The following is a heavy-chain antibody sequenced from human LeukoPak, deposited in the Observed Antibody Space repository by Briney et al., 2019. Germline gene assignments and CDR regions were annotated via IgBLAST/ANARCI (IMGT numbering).Heavy chain of an antibody. CDR1: GFTFSSYA. D-gene: IGHD2-2*02. Sequence: GGSLRLSCAASGFTFSSYAMSWVRQAPGKGLEWVSAISGSGGSTYYADSVKGRFTISRDNSKNTLYLQMSSLRAEDTAVYYCAKHIVVVPAAILAPLDYWGQGTLVTVSS. CDR3: AKHIVVVPAAILAPLDY. J-gene: IGHJ4*02. V-gene: IGHV3-23*01. CDR2: ISGSGGST.